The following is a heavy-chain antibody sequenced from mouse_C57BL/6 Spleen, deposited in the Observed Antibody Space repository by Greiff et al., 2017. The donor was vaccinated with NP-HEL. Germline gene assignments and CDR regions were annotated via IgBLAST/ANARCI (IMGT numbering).Heavy chain of an antibody. D-gene: IGHD2-1*01. CDR1: GYTFTEYT. CDR3: ARHEEGVYYGHYYAMDD. V-gene: IGHV1-62-2*01. CDR2: FYPGSGSI. Sequence: VQLQQSGAELVKPGASVKLSCKASGYTFTEYTIHWVKQRSGQGLEWIGWFYPGSGSIKYNEKFKDKATLTADKSSSTVYMELSRLTSEDSAVYFWARHEEGVYYGHYYAMDDWGQGTSVTVSS. J-gene: IGHJ4*01.